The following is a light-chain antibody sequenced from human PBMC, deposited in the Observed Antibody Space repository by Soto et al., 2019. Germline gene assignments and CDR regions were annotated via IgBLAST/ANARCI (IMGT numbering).Light chain of an antibody. V-gene: IGKV3-15*01. CDR1: RRISSN. Sequence: EIVMTQSPATLSVSPGERATLSCRASRRISSNLAWYQQKPGQAPRLLIYGASTRATGVPARFSGSGSGSEFTLTISSLQSEDFAVYYCQQYSDWPLTFGGGTKVEIK. CDR2: GAS. CDR3: QQYSDWPLT. J-gene: IGKJ4*01.